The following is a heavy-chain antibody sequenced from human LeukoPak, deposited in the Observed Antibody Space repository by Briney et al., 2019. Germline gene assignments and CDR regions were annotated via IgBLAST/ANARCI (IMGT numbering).Heavy chain of an antibody. CDR3: ARGALYDILTGYYPYYYGMDV. D-gene: IGHD3-9*01. CDR1: GYTFTSYG. V-gene: IGHV1-18*01. J-gene: IGHJ6*02. CDR2: ISAYNGNT. Sequence: ASVKVSCKASGYTFTSYGISWVRQAPGQGLEWMGWISAYNGNTNYAQKLQGRVTMTTDTSTSTAYMELRSLRSDETAVYYCARGALYDILTGYYPYYYGMDVWGQGTTVTVSS.